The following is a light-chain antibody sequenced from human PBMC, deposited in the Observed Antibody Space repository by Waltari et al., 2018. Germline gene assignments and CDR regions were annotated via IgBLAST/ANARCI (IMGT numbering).Light chain of an antibody. V-gene: IGLV1-44*01. CDR2: SNY. CDR1: TSNIGSNT. CDR3: AAWDDSLKGVV. Sequence: QSVLTQPPSASGTPGQKITISCSGSTSNIGSNTVDWYQQLPGTAPKLLMYSNYLRPSGVPERFYGSKSGSSASLAIFGLQSEDDADYYCAAWDDSLKGVVFGGGTKVTVL. J-gene: IGLJ2*01.